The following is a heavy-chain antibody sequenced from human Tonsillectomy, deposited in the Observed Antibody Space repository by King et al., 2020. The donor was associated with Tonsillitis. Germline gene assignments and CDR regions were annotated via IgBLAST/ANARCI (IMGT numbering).Heavy chain of an antibody. Sequence: QLVQSGAEVRKPGASVKVSCTTSKDTFTRDFLHWVRQAPGQGLEWMGMINPTFGSTNYAQKFQGRVTVTRDTSTSTVYLELTSLRSEDTAIYYCAREGEKGEYAAFDIRGQGTRVPVPS. CDR1: KDTFTRDF. V-gene: IGHV1-46*01. CDR3: AREGEKGEYAAFDI. CDR2: INPTFGST. J-gene: IGHJ3*02. D-gene: IGHD4-17*01.